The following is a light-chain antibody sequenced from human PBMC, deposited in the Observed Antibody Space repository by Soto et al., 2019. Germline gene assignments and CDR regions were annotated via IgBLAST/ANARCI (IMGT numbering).Light chain of an antibody. CDR1: QGISSY. CDR3: QQLNSYPLT. Sequence: DIQLTQSPSFLSASVGDRVTITCRASQGISSYLAWYQQKPGKAPKLLIYAASTLQSGVPSRLSGSGSGTEFTLTISSRQPEDFATYYCQQLNSYPLTFGGGTKVEIK. V-gene: IGKV1-9*01. CDR2: AAS. J-gene: IGKJ4*01.